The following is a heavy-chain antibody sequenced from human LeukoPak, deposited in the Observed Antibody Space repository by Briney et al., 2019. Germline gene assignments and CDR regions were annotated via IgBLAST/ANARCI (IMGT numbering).Heavy chain of an antibody. CDR1: GGSVSSGSYY. V-gene: IGHV4-61*01. J-gene: IGHJ3*02. CDR3: ARDRNRGYSYGFGSKNAFDI. D-gene: IGHD5-18*01. CDR2: IYYSGST. Sequence: PSETLSLTCTVSGGSVSSGSYYWSWIRQPPGKGLEWIGYIYYSGSTNYNPSLKSRVTISVDTSKNQFSLKLSSVTAADTAVYYCARDRNRGYSYGFGSKNAFDIWGQGTMVTVSS.